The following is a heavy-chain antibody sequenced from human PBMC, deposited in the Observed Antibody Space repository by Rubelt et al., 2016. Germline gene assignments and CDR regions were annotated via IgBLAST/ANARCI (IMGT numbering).Heavy chain of an antibody. CDR1: GFTFSSYA. CDR3: VTDLRWPLRN. Sequence: EVQLLESGGGLVQPGGSLRLSCAASGFTFSSYAMSRVRQAPGKGLEWISYISSTSTSVYYADSVKGRFTISRDSARNSMDLQMNSLRDEDTAVYYCVTDLRWPLRNWGQGTLVTVSS. J-gene: IGHJ1*01. CDR2: ISSTSTSV. D-gene: IGHD4-23*01. V-gene: IGHV3-48*02.